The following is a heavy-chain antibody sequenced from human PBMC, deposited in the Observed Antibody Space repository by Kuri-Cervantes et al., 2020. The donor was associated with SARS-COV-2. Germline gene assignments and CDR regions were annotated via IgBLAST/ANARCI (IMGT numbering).Heavy chain of an antibody. D-gene: IGHD3-10*01. CDR2: IYFSGQT. Sequence: SETLSLTCTVSGGSVDNKNYFWHWIRQPPGKGLEWIGKIYFSGQTHYSPPLKSRVTISLDTSKSQFSLSLNSLTSADTAVYFCARDPYRGESTFDYWGQGTLVTVSS. J-gene: IGHJ4*02. CDR3: ARDPYRGESTFDY. CDR1: GGSVDNKNYF. V-gene: IGHV4-39*07.